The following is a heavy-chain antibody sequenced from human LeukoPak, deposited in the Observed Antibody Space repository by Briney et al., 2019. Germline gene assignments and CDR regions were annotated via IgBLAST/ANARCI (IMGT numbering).Heavy chain of an antibody. Sequence: ASVKVSRKASVYTFTSYDINWLRQATGQGLEWMGWMNPNSGNTGYAQKFQGRVTMTRNTSISTPYMQRSSMRPEDTAGYNWARIGSAMVVASTAYSGEGTLGTVSS. CDR1: VYTFTSYD. D-gene: IGHD2-15*01. V-gene: IGHV1-8*01. CDR2: MNPNSGNT. CDR3: ARIGSAMVVASTAY. J-gene: IGHJ4*01.